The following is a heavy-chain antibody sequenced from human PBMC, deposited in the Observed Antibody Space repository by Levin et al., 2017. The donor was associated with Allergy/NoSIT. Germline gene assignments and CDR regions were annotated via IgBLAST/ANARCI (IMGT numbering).Heavy chain of an antibody. CDR3: ARGQHSFGHTADS. Sequence: GGSLRLSCAASGFNFSIYSMNWVRQAPGKGLEWVSYIGSGSSTIYYADSVKGRFTVSRDNAKNSLYLQMNSLRAEDTAVYFCARGQHSFGHTADSWGHGTLVTVSS. D-gene: IGHD2-15*01. CDR1: GFNFSIYS. J-gene: IGHJ5*01. V-gene: IGHV3-48*04. CDR2: IGSGSSTI.